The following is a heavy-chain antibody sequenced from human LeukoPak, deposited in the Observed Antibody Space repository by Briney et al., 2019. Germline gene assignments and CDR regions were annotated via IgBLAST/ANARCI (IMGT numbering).Heavy chain of an antibody. V-gene: IGHV1-2*02. CDR3: ARVEQYGGNADY. J-gene: IGHJ4*02. D-gene: IGHD4-23*01. Sequence: ASVKVSCKSSGYTFTGYYIHWVRQAPGQGLEWMGWINPNSGGTNYAQKFQGRVTMTRDTSISTAYMELSRLRSDDTAVYYCARVEQYGGNADYWGQGTLVTVSS. CDR2: INPNSGGT. CDR1: GYTFTGYY.